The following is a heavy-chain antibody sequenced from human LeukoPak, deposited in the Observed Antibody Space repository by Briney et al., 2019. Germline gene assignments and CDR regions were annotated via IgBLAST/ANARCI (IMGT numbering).Heavy chain of an antibody. J-gene: IGHJ5*02. CDR3: ARGGYCSGGTCSNWFDP. CDR2: INPGNGDT. Sequence: GASVKVSCKASGYTFTTYRIHWVRQAPGQRLEWMGWINPGNGDTKYSQEFQGRVTITRDTSASTAYMEVTSLRSEDMAVYYCARGGYCSGGTCSNWFDPWAREPWSPSPQ. CDR1: GYTFTTYR. V-gene: IGHV1-3*03. D-gene: IGHD2-15*01.